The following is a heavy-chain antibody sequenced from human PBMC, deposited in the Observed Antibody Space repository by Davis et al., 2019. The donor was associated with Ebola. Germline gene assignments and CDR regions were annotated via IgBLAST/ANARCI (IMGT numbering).Heavy chain of an antibody. CDR3: ARDSGWQMSP. CDR2: IKYDGSDK. D-gene: IGHD6-19*01. Sequence: PGGSLRLSCAASGFTFGDYWMTWVRQVPGKGLEWVGKIKYDGSDKYYVVSVKGRFTISRDNAKNSLYLQMNSLTVEDTAIYYCARDSGWQMSPWGQGTLVIVSS. V-gene: IGHV3-7*01. J-gene: IGHJ5*02. CDR1: GFTFGDYW.